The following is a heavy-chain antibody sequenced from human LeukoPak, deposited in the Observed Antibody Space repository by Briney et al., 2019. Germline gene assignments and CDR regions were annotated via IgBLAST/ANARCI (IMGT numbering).Heavy chain of an antibody. V-gene: IGHV3-7*03. CDR2: IKQDGSEK. D-gene: IGHD3-9*01. J-gene: IGHJ6*02. CDR1: GFTFSSYW. Sequence: GGSLRLSCAASGFTFSSYWMSWVRQAPGKGLEWVANIKQDGSEKYYVDSVKGRFTISRDNAKNSLYLQMNSLRAEDTALYYCAKDIGGVDILTGSSPGYYYGMDVWGQGITVTVSS. CDR3: AKDIGGVDILTGSSPGYYYGMDV.